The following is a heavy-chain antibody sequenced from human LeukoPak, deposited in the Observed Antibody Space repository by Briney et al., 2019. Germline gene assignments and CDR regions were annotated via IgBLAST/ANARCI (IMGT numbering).Heavy chain of an antibody. V-gene: IGHV3-48*01. CDR2: ISSSSTI. CDR3: ARDKVPGDY. J-gene: IGHJ4*02. D-gene: IGHD3-10*01. CDR1: GFTFSSYS. Sequence: PGGSLRLSCAASGFTFSSYSMNWVRQAPGKGLEWVSYISSSSTIYYADSVKGRFTISRDNAKNSLYLQMNSLRAEDTAVYCCARDKVPGDYWGQGTLVTVSS.